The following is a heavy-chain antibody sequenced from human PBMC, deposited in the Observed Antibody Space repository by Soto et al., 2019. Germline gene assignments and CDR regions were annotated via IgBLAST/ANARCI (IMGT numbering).Heavy chain of an antibody. D-gene: IGHD3-16*01. CDR1: GYTFTTYY. Sequence: QVQLVQSGAEVKKPGASVKVSWKASGYTFTTYYMHWVRQAPGQGLEWMGIIDPSGGSTSYAQKFQARVTMTRDTSTNTVYMELSSLRSEDTAVYYCARGRGGRIYYGMDVWGQGTTVTVSS. V-gene: IGHV1-46*01. J-gene: IGHJ6*02. CDR2: IDPSGGST. CDR3: ARGRGGRIYYGMDV.